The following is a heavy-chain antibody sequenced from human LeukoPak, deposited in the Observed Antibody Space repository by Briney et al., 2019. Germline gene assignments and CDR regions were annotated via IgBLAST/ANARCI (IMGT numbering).Heavy chain of an antibody. D-gene: IGHD2-8*01. CDR3: ALACVYDTVDSDP. Sequence: GSLKVSCKASGFSLSELTMHWVRQTPGEGLEWMGGFDRDDVETIYAQNFQGRVTMTEDTSTNTPYMELSSLRSEDTAVYFCALACVYDTVDSDPWGQGTLVTVSS. CDR2: FDRDDVET. V-gene: IGHV1-24*01. J-gene: IGHJ5*02. CDR1: GFSLSELT.